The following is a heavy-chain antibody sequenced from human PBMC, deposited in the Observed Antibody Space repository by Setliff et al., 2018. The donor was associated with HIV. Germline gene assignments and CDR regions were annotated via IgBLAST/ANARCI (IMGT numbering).Heavy chain of an antibody. V-gene: IGHV1-3*01. D-gene: IGHD3-22*01. CDR2: INAGNGNT. J-gene: IGHJ6*02. CDR1: GYTFTNFA. Sequence: ASVKVSCKASGYTFTNFAMRWVRQAPGQRLEWMGWINAGNGNTKYSQKFQGRVTITRDTSASTAYMELSSLRSEDTAVYYCARAAITMIVVIANYGMDVWGQGTTVTVSS. CDR3: ARAAITMIVVIANYGMDV.